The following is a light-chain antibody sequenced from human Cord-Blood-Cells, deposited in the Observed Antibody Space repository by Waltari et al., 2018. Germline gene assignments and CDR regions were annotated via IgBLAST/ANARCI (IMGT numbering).Light chain of an antibody. J-gene: IGLJ2*01. Sequence: SYVLTQPPSVSVAPGQTARITCGGTNIGRKSVKRYQQKPGQAPVLVVYEDSDRPLGIRERFSGSNSGNTATLTSSRGEGADEANYYCQVWDSSSDHQVFGGGTKLTVL. CDR1: NIGRKS. V-gene: IGLV3-21*02. CDR3: QVWDSSSDHQV. CDR2: EDS.